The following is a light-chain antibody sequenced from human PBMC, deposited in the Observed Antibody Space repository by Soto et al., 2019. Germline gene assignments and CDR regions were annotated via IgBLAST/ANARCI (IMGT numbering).Light chain of an antibody. CDR2: RNN. CDR3: AAWDDSLSAWV. J-gene: IGLJ3*02. CDR1: SSNIGTNN. Sequence: QSVLTQPPSASGTPGQRVTISCSGSSSNIGTNNVHWFQQFPGTAPNLLIYRNNRRPPGVPDRFSGSKSGTSASLAISGLRSEDEADYYCAAWDDSLSAWVFGGGTKLTVL. V-gene: IGLV1-47*01.